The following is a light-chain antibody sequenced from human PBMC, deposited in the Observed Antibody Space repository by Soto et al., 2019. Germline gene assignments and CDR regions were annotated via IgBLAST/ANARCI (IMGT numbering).Light chain of an antibody. Sequence: QSALTQPASVSGSPGQSITISCTEISSDIGGHNYVSWYQQHPGKAPKLMIFDVTDRPSGVSNRFSGSKSGTTASLTISGLQAEDEADYYCSSYTGSSTLVFGGGTKVTAL. CDR1: SSDIGGHNY. CDR3: SSYTGSSTLV. CDR2: DVT. V-gene: IGLV2-14*01. J-gene: IGLJ2*01.